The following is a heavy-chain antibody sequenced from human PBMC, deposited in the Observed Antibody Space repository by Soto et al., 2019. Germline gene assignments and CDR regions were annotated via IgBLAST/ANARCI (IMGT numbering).Heavy chain of an antibody. CDR3: ARQYDSSGYYYYYGMEV. D-gene: IGHD3-22*01. CDR1: GYSFTSYW. J-gene: IGHJ6*02. CDR2: IDPSDSYT. Sequence: PGESLKISCKGSGYSFTSYWISWVRQMPGKGLEWMGRIDPSDSYTNYSPSFQGHVTISADKSISTAYLQWSSLKASDTAMYYCARQYDSSGYYYYYGMEVWGQGTTVTVSS. V-gene: IGHV5-10-1*01.